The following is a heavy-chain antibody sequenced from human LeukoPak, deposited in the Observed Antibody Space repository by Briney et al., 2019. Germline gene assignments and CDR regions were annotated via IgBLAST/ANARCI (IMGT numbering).Heavy chain of an antibody. J-gene: IGHJ4*02. CDR2: IYYSGST. Sequence: SETLSLTCTVSGGSISSYYWSWIRQPPGKGLEWIGYIYYSGSTNYNPSLKSRVTISVDTSKNQFSLKLSSVTAADTAVYYCARDSYGSGSYYNGKRDRYFDYWGQGTLVTVSS. CDR3: ARDSYGSGSYYNGKRDRYFDY. V-gene: IGHV4-59*01. CDR1: GGSISSYY. D-gene: IGHD3-10*01.